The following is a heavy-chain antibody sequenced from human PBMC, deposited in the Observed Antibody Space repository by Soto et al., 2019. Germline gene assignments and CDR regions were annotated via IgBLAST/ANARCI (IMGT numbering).Heavy chain of an antibody. D-gene: IGHD3-9*01. CDR3: ARESYYDILTGSSDY. CDR2: INAGNGNT. CDR1: GYTFTSYA. J-gene: IGHJ4*02. Sequence: GASVKVSCKASGYTFTSYAMHWVRQAPGQRLEWMGWINAGNGNTKYSQKFQGRVTITRDTSASTAYMELSSLRSEDTAVYYCARESYYDILTGSSDYWGQGTLVPVSS. V-gene: IGHV1-3*01.